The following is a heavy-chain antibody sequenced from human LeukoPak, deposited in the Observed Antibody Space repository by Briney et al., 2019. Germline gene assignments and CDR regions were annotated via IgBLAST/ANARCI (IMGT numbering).Heavy chain of an antibody. CDR3: SRVESGYAMYV. CDR1: GFTFSRYW. J-gene: IGHJ6*04. CDR2: IKQDGSEK. Sequence: GGSLRLSCAASGFTFSRYWMSWVRQAPGKGLEWVANIKQDGSEKYYVDSVKGRLTISRDNAKNSLYLQMNSLRAEDTAVYYCSRVESGYAMYVWGKGTTVTVSS. V-gene: IGHV3-7*03. D-gene: IGHD6-25*01.